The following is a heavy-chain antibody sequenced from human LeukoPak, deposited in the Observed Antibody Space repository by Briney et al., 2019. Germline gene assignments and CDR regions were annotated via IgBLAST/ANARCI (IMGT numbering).Heavy chain of an antibody. J-gene: IGHJ6*03. CDR1: GISFSNYS. CDR3: ARNTKVQFYYYYMDV. V-gene: IGHV3-21*01. CDR2: ISSSSRFI. Sequence: GGSLRLSCAASGISFSNYSMNWVRQAPGKGLEWVSLISSSSRFIYYVDSVKGRFTISRDNAKNSLYLQMNSLRAEDTAVYYCARNTKVQFYYYYMDVWGKGTTVTISS.